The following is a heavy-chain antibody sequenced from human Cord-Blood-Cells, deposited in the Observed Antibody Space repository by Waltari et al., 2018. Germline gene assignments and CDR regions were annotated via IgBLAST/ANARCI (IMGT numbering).Heavy chain of an antibody. CDR2: INPSGGSA. CDR1: VYHVTSYY. V-gene: IGHV1-46*01. J-gene: IGHJ4*02. Sequence: QVQLVQSGAEVKKPPASVMGSCNASVYHVTSYYMHWVRHASGQGLEWIGIINPSGGSASYAQKFQGRVTMTRDTSTSTVYMELSSLRSEDTAVYYCARDIRPYLSSSSFDYWGQGTLVTVSS. D-gene: IGHD6-6*01. CDR3: ARDIRPYLSSSSFDY.